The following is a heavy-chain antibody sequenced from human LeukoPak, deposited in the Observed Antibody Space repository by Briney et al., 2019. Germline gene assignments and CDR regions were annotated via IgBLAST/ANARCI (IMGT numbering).Heavy chain of an antibody. D-gene: IGHD4-17*01. CDR2: IYHSGST. J-gene: IGHJ3*02. V-gene: IGHV4-39*07. Sequence: PSETLSLTCTVSGGSILSTIYYWAWIRQPPGKGLEWIGYIYHSGSTYYNPSLKSRVTISVDRSKNQFSLKLSSVTAADTAVYYCARDLGTNYGDYVGAFDIWGQGAMVTVSS. CDR3: ARDLGTNYGDYVGAFDI. CDR1: GGSILSTIYY.